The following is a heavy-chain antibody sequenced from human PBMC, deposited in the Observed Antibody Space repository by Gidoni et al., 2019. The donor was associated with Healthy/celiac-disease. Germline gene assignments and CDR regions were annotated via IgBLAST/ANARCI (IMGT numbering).Heavy chain of an antibody. CDR1: GFPFSSYA. D-gene: IGHD2-21*02. Sequence: EVQLLASGGGLVQPGGSLRLSCAASGFPFSSYALSWVLPAPGKGLEWVSAISGSGGSTYYADSVKGRFTISRDNSKNTLYLQMNSLRAEDTAVYYCAKDRGYCGGDCYSRSGWGNEFDPWGQGTLVTVSS. J-gene: IGHJ5*02. CDR3: AKDRGYCGGDCYSRSGWGNEFDP. CDR2: ISGSGGST. V-gene: IGHV3-23*01.